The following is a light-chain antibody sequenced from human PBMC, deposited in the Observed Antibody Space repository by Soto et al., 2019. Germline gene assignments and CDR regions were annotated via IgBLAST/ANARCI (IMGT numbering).Light chain of an antibody. Sequence: QSALTQPASVSGSPGQSITISCTGTSSDIGGYKYVSWYQQHPGKAPKLMIYEVSNRPSGVSDRFSGSKSGNTASLTISGLQAEDEADYYCNSYTSSSTWVFGAGTKLTVL. CDR2: EVS. CDR1: SSDIGGYKY. CDR3: NSYTSSSTWV. J-gene: IGLJ3*02. V-gene: IGLV2-14*01.